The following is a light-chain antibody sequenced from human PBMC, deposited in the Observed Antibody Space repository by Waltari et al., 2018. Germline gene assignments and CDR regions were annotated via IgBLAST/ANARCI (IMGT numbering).Light chain of an antibody. CDR1: ISNIGSNA. J-gene: IGLJ3*02. CDR3: ASWDDSLNGVV. Sequence: QSVLTQPPSASGTPGQRVTIFCSGSISNIGSNAVNWYRQLPGTAPTLLIHSDNQRPSGVPDRLSGSKSGTSASLAISGLQSEDEADYYCASWDDSLNGVVFGGGTKLTVL. V-gene: IGLV1-44*01. CDR2: SDN.